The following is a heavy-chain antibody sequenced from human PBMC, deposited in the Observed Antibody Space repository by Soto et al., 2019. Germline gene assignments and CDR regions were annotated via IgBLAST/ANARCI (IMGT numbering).Heavy chain of an antibody. J-gene: IGHJ6*03. V-gene: IGHV1-2*04. CDR2: INPNSGGT. CDR1: GYTFTGYY. Sequence: QVQLVQSGAEVKKPGASVKVSCKASGYTFTGYYMHWVRQAPGQGLEWMGWINPNSGGTNYAQKFQGWVTMTRDTSLSTAYMELSRLRSDDTAVYYCARGPVPTAHLEWLLEDYYYYMDVWGKGTTVTVSS. D-gene: IGHD3-3*01. CDR3: ARGPVPTAHLEWLLEDYYYYMDV.